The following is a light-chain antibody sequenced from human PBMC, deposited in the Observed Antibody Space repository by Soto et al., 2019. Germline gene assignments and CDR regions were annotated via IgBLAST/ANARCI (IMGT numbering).Light chain of an antibody. J-gene: IGLJ1*01. Sequence: QSVLTQPASVSGSPGQSITISCTGTSSDVGGYNYVSWYQQHPGKAHKLMIYVVSNRPSGVSNRFSGSKSGNTASLTISGLQAEDEADYYCSLYTSSSPRVFGTGTKVTVL. CDR3: SLYTSSSPRV. CDR2: VVS. CDR1: SSDVGGYNY. V-gene: IGLV2-14*01.